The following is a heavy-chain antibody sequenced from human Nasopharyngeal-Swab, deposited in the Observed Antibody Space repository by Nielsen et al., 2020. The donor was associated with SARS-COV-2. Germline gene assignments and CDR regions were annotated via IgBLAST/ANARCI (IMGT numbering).Heavy chain of an antibody. CDR1: GFTFSSYG. V-gene: IGHV3-30*18. J-gene: IGHJ4*02. CDR3: AKLILYCSGGSCSFDY. D-gene: IGHD2-15*01. CDR2: ISYDGSNK. Sequence: GESLKISCAASGFTFSSYGMHWVRQAPGKGLEWVAVISYDGSNKYYADSVKGRFTISRDNSENTLYLQMNSLRAEDTAVYYCAKLILYCSGGSCSFDYWGQGTLVTVSS.